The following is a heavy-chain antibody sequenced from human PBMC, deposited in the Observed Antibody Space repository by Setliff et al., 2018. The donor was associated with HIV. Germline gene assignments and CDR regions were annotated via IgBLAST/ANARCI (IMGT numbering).Heavy chain of an antibody. CDR2: LFYSGTT. D-gene: IGHD3-22*01. V-gene: IGHV4-31*03. CDR3: ARASYSYDSTGYLY. Sequence: SETLSLTCSVSGDSVSSGGFYWSWIRQRPDKGLEWIGHLFYSGTTYYSPSLKSRVTISVDPSKNQFSLKMNSVTAADTAVYYCARASYSYDSTGYLYWGQGTLVTVSS. CDR1: GDSVSSGGFY. J-gene: IGHJ4*02.